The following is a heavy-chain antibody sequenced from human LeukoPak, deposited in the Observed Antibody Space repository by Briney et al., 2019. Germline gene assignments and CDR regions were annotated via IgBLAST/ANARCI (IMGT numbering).Heavy chain of an antibody. V-gene: IGHV1-24*01. J-gene: IGHJ5*02. CDR1: GYTLTELS. D-gene: IGHD3-10*01. CDR2: FDPEDGET. CDR3: AASVWFGELSGFDP. Sequence: ASVKVSCKVSGYTLTELSMHWVRQAPGKGLEWMGGFDPEDGETIYAQKFQGRATMTEDTSTDTAYMELSSLRSEDTAVYYCAASVWFGELSGFDPWGQGTLVTVSS.